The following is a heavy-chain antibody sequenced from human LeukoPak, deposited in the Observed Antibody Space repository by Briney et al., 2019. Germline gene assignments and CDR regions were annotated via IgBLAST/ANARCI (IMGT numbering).Heavy chain of an antibody. J-gene: IGHJ4*02. CDR3: ARELYSNYEPFSFDH. CDR2: ISSSSSYI. CDR1: GFTFSSNN. Sequence: PGGSLRLSCAASGFTFSSNNMNWVRQAPGKGLEWVSSISSSSSYIYYADSVKGRFTISRDNAKNSLYLQMNSLRAEDTAVYYCARELYSNYEPFSFDHWGQGTLVTVSS. V-gene: IGHV3-21*01. D-gene: IGHD4-11*01.